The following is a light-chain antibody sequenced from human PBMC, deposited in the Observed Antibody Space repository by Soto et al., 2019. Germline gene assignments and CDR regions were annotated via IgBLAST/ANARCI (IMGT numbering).Light chain of an antibody. CDR2: SAF. CDR1: QSISNN. J-gene: IGKJ2*01. Sequence: EILLTQSPATLSLSPGERATLSCGASQSISNNLAWYQQKPGQAPRLVIYSAFTRATGIPATFSGSGSGTDFNLTISSLQSEDFAIYYCQQYNNWTPYTFGQGTKV. V-gene: IGKV3-15*01. CDR3: QQYNNWTPYT.